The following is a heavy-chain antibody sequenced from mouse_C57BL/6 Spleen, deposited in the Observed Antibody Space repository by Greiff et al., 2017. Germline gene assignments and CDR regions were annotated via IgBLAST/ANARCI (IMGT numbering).Heavy chain of an antibody. J-gene: IGHJ4*01. CDR1: GFSFNTYA. CDR2: IRSKSNNYAT. Sequence: EVQVVESGGGLVQPKGSLKLSCAASGFSFNTYAMNWVRQAPGKGLEWVARIRSKSNNYATYYADSVKDRFTISRDDSESMLYLQMNNLKTEDTAMYDCVSPLYSDYDVDAMDYWGQGTSVTVSS. V-gene: IGHV10-1*01. CDR3: VSPLYSDYDVDAMDY. D-gene: IGHD2-4*01.